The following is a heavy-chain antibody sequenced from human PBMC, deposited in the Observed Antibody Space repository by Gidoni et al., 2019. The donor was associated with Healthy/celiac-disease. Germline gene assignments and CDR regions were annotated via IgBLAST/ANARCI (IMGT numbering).Heavy chain of an antibody. V-gene: IGHV1-3*01. J-gene: IGHJ4*02. CDR1: GYTFTSYA. Sequence: QVQLVQSGAEVKKPGASVKVSCKASGYTFTSYAMHWVRQAPGQRLEWMGWINAGNGNTKYSQKFQGRVTITRDTSASTAYMELSSLRSEDTAVYYCARDLVEQLVGGGLDYWGQGTLVTVSS. CDR2: INAGNGNT. CDR3: ARDLVEQLVGGGLDY. D-gene: IGHD6-6*01.